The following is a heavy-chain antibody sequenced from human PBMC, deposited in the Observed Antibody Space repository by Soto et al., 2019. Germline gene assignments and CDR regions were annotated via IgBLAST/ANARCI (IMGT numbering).Heavy chain of an antibody. CDR3: AKDGRSGSYFTKGSYIDV. V-gene: IGHV3-30*18. CDR1: GFSFSNYG. CDR2: ISYDGGSK. Sequence: ESGGGVVQPGRSLRLSCAASGFSFSNYGMDWVRQAPSKGLEWVAVISYDGGSKYYADSGKGRFTISRDNSNNTVYLQMNSLRAEDTAVYYCAKDGRSGSYFTKGSYIDVWGKGTTVTVSS. D-gene: IGHD3-10*01. J-gene: IGHJ6*03.